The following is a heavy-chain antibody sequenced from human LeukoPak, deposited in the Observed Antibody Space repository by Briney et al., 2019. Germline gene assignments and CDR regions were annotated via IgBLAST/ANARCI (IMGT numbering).Heavy chain of an antibody. V-gene: IGHV4-59*01. CDR2: IYYNGNT. D-gene: IGHD2-2*02. J-gene: IGHJ4*02. CDR1: GGSFSSYY. CDR3: ARSPSSSISYYRFDY. Sequence: SETLSLTCTVSGGSFSSYYWSWIRQPPGKGLEWIAYIYYNGNTNYNPSLKSRVTMSVDTSKNQFSLKLSSVTAADTAVYYCARSPSSSISYYRFDYWGQGTLVTVSS.